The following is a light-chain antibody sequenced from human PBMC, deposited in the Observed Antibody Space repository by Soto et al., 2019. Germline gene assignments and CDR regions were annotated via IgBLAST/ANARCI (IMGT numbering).Light chain of an antibody. V-gene: IGKV1-12*02. CDR3: QEANSFT. CDR1: QPVSSW. Sequence: DIQMTQSPSSVSASVGDRVTITCRASQPVSSWLAWYQQKPGEAPKLLIYAISSLQTGVPSRFSGSGSGTDFTLTISSLQPEDFARYYCQEANSFTFGGGTKVEIQ. CDR2: AIS. J-gene: IGKJ4*01.